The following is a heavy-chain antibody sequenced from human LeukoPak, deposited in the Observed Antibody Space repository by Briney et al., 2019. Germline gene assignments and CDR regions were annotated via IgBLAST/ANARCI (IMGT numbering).Heavy chain of an antibody. J-gene: IGHJ4*02. Sequence: AGESLRLSCAASGFTFSNYVMIWVRQAPGKGLEWVSGITASGDSTYYGDSVKGRFTMSRDNSKNTVYLQMNSLRVDDTAVYYCAKDDAWLRFGEWSQGTLVTVSS. CDR1: GFTFSNYV. V-gene: IGHV3-23*01. CDR2: ITASGDST. CDR3: AKDDAWLRFGE. D-gene: IGHD3-10*01.